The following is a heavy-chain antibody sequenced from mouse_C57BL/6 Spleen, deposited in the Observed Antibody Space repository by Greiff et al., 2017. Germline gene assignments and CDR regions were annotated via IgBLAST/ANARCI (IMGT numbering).Heavy chain of an antibody. Sequence: ESGPGILQPSQTLSLTCSFSGFSLSTFGMGVGWIRQPSGKGLEWLAHIWWDDDKYYNPALKSRLTISKDTAKNQVFLKIANVDTADTATYDCARMLDWEDYYAMDYWGQGTSVTVSS. CDR3: ARMLDWEDYYAMDY. V-gene: IGHV8-8*01. CDR2: IWWDDDK. J-gene: IGHJ4*01. CDR1: GFSLSTFGMG. D-gene: IGHD4-1*01.